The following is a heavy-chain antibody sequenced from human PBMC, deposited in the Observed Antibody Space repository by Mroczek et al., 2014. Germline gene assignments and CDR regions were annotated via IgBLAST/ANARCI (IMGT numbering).Heavy chain of an antibody. CDR2: IYYSGST. CDR3: ARLVEGAQDIVVVPAAIRPGGYYYYYMDV. V-gene: IGHV4-31*03. J-gene: IGHJ6*03. D-gene: IGHD2-2*02. CDR1: GGSISSGGYY. Sequence: QVQLQQSGPGLVKPSQTLSLTCTVSGGSISSGGYYWSWIRQHPGKGLEWIGYIYYSGSTYYNPSLKSRVTISVDTSKNQFSLKLSSVTAADTAVYYCARLVEGAQDIVVVPAAIRPGGYYYYYMDVWGKGTNGHRL.